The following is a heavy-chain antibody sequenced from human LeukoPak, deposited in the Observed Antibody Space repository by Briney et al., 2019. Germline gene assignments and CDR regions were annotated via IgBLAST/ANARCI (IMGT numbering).Heavy chain of an antibody. CDR2: ISAYNGNT. CDR1: GYTFTSYG. Sequence: ASVKVSCKASGYTFTSYGISWVRQAPGQGLERMGWISAYNGNTNYAQKLQGRVTMTTDTSTSTAYMELRSLRSDDTAVYYCARGRDYYGSGSYPYWGQGTLVTVSS. CDR3: ARGRDYYGSGSYPY. J-gene: IGHJ4*02. D-gene: IGHD3-10*01. V-gene: IGHV1-18*01.